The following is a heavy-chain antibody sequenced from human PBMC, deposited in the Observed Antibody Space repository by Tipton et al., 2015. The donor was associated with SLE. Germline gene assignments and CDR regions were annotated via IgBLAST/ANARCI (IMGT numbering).Heavy chain of an antibody. CDR3: AKGGAVAGSETTDY. J-gene: IGHJ4*02. CDR2: INPSGAST. CDR1: GYTFSNYY. D-gene: IGHD6-19*01. Sequence: QLVQSGAEVKKPATSVKLSCRASGYTFSNYYMHWLRQAPGQGLEWMGRINPSGASTTYAQKFQDRVTMTRDTSTNTAYMEMSSLRSEDTAVDYCAKGGAVAGSETTDYWGKGTLVT. V-gene: IGHV1-46*01.